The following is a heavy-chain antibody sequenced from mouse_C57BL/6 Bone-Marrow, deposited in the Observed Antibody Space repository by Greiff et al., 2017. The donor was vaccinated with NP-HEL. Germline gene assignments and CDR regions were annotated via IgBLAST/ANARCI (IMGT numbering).Heavy chain of an antibody. CDR2: IYPRCGNT. J-gene: IGHJ4*01. D-gene: IGHD1-1*01. CDR3: AKISSSTAYYYAMDY. CDR1: GYTFTSFG. V-gene: IGHV1-81*01. Sequence: QVQLQQSGAELARPGASVKLSCKASGYTFTSFGISWVEQRPGQGLEWIGEIYPRCGNTSYNETFKGKGTLTADKTSSKEYMEIRSLTSEDSAVYFCAKISSSTAYYYAMDYWGQGTTLTVSS.